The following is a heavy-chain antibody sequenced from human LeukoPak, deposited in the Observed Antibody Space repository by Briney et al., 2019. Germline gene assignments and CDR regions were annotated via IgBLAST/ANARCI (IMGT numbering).Heavy chain of an antibody. CDR3: ARGPTISETGYFDY. CDR2: INHRGDT. Sequence: PSETLSLTCAVYGGSFSRYYWSWIRQCPGKGLEWIAEINHRGDTNYNPSVKSRVTISVDTSENQFSLKVTSLTAADTAVYFCARGPTISETGYFDYWGQGTLVTVSS. J-gene: IGHJ4*03. D-gene: IGHD1-1*01. CDR1: GGSFSRYY. V-gene: IGHV4-34*01.